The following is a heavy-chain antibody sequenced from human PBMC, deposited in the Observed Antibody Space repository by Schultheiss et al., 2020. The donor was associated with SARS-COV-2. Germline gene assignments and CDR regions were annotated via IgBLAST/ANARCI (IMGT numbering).Heavy chain of an antibody. D-gene: IGHD3-22*01. CDR2: INPTDGST. J-gene: IGHJ4*02. CDR3: ARTYYYDSSGSAIDY. V-gene: IGHV1-46*01. Sequence: ASVKVSCKTSGYTFTNDYIHWVRQAPGQGLVWMAIINPTDGSTTYAQKFQARVTMTRDTSTSTVYMELSSLRSEDTALYYCARTYYYDSSGSAIDYWGQGALVTVSS. CDR1: GYTFTNDY.